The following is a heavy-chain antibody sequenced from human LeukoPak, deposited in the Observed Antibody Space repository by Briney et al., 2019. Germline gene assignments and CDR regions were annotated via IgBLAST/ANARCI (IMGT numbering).Heavy chain of an antibody. CDR3: AKDQGTGYSSGWYLDY. CDR1: GFTFSNYA. J-gene: IGHJ4*02. D-gene: IGHD6-19*01. Sequence: GGSLRLSCAASGFTFSNYAMSWVRQAPGRGLEWVSTISASGSSTYYADSVKGRFTISKDNSKSTLYLQMISLRAEDTAVYFCAKDQGTGYSSGWYLDYWGQGTLVTVSS. CDR2: ISASGSST. V-gene: IGHV3-23*01.